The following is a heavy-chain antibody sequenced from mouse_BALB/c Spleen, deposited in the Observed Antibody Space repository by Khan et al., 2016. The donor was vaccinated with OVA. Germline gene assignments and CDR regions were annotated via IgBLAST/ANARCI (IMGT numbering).Heavy chain of an antibody. J-gene: IGHJ4*01. Sequence: QVQLKESGPGLVAPSQNLSITCTVSGFSLNDYGVSWIRQPPGKGLEWLGVIWGGGSTYYNSALKSRLSITKDNSKSQVFLKMSSLQSDDTAIFYCAKGVWSYYYTLDYWGQGTSVTGSS. CDR1: GFSLNDYG. CDR3: AKGVWSYYYTLDY. CDR2: IWGGGST. V-gene: IGHV2-6-5*01.